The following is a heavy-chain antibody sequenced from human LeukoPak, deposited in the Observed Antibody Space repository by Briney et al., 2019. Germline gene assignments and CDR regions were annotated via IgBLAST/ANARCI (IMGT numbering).Heavy chain of an antibody. J-gene: IGHJ6*03. CDR2: VFASGIT. Sequence: SETLSLTCTVSGGSISIYYWNWIRQPAGKGLEWIGRVFASGITNYNPSLKSRVTMSVDTSKNQFSLNLRSVTAADTAVHYCARESSGTYYDPLGYMDVWGNGTTVIVSS. V-gene: IGHV4-4*07. D-gene: IGHD3-10*01. CDR3: ARESSGTYYDPLGYMDV. CDR1: GGSISIYY.